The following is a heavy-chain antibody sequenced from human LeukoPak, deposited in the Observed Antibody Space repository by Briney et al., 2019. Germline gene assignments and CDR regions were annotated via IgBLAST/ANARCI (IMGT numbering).Heavy chain of an antibody. V-gene: IGHV4-59*01. CDR1: GGSISSYY. D-gene: IGHD2-15*01. J-gene: IGHJ4*02. CDR3: ARDIYCSGGSCYWYFDY. CDR2: IYYSGNT. Sequence: PSETLSLTCTVSGGSISSYYWSWIRQPPGKGLEWIGYIYYSGNTNYNPSLKSRVTISLDTSKNQFSLKLSSVTAADTAVYYCARDIYCSGGSCYWYFDYWGQGTLVTVSS.